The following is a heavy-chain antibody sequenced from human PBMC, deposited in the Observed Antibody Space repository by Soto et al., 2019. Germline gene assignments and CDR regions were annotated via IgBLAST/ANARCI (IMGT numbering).Heavy chain of an antibody. Sequence: GGSLRLSCAASGFTFSSYWMHWVRQAPGKGLVWVSRINGDGSSTTQADSVRGRFTISRDNTKNTLYLQMNSLRAEDTAVYYCTRDAYYDFWSGYSAYYYYYMDVWGKGTTVTVSS. CDR2: INGDGSST. CDR1: GFTFSSYW. D-gene: IGHD3-3*01. J-gene: IGHJ6*03. V-gene: IGHV3-74*01. CDR3: TRDAYYDFWSGYSAYYYYYMDV.